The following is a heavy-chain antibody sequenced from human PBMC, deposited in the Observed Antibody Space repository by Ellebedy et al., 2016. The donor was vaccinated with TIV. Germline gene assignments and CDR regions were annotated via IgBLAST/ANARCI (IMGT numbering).Heavy chain of an antibody. D-gene: IGHD6-19*01. CDR3: AREIAVAGFDY. J-gene: IGHJ4*02. CDR1: GFTFSSYS. Sequence: GESLKISCAASGFTFSSYSMNWVRQAPGKGLEWVSYISSSSSTIYYADSVKGRFTISRDSAKNSLYLQMNSLRAEDTAVYYCAREIAVAGFDYWGQGTLVTVSS. V-gene: IGHV3-48*01. CDR2: ISSSSSTI.